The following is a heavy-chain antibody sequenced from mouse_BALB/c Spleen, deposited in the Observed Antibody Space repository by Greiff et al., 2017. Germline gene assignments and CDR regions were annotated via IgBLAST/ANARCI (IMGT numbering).Heavy chain of an antibody. CDR1: GYTFTSYT. CDR2: INPSSGYT. V-gene: IGHV1-4*02. J-gene: IGHJ3*01. CDR3: ARSSNYDGFAY. D-gene: IGHD2-4*01. Sequence: QVQLQQSAAELARPGASVKMSCKASGYTFTSYTMHWVKQRPGQGLEWIGYINPSSGYTEYNQKFKDKTTLTADKSSSTAYMQLSSLTSEDSAVYYCARSSNYDGFAYWGQGTLVTVSA.